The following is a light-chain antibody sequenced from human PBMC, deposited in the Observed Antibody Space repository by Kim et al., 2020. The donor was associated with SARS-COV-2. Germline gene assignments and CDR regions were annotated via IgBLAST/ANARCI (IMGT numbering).Light chain of an antibody. V-gene: IGKV3-15*01. CDR2: FAV. CDR3: QQYNRWPT. Sequence: SVSPGERATLSCRASESVATNLAWYQAKPGQPPRLLIYFAVTRATGVPARFSGSGSGTDFTLTISSLQSDDFAVYYCQQYNRWPTFGGGTKVESK. J-gene: IGKJ4*01. CDR1: ESVATN.